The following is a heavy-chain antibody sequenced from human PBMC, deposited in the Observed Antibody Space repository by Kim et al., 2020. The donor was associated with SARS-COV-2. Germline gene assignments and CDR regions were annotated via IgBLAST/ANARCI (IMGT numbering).Heavy chain of an antibody. Sequence: GGSLRLSCAASGFTLSNYLMNWVRQAPGKGLEWVSSISFTGNYIYYADSVRGRFTISRDNVKNSLFLQVNSLRVEDTAVYYCVRGGEGRFLEWLPDYWGQGTLVTVSS. CDR3: VRGGEGRFLEWLPDY. CDR1: GFTLSNYL. V-gene: IGHV3-21*01. D-gene: IGHD3-3*01. J-gene: IGHJ4*02. CDR2: ISFTGNYI.